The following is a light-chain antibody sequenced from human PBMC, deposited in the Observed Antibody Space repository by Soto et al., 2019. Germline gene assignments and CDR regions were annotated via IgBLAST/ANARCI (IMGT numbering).Light chain of an antibody. Sequence: QSALTQPPSVSGSPGQSVTISCTGTSSDVGSYNRVSWYQQTPGTAPKLMIYEVSNRPSGRPDRFSGSKSGNTASLTISGLQAEDEAVYYCSSYTTSSTYVFGTGTKLTVL. CDR1: SSDVGSYNR. CDR2: EVS. CDR3: SSYTTSSTYV. J-gene: IGLJ1*01. V-gene: IGLV2-18*02.